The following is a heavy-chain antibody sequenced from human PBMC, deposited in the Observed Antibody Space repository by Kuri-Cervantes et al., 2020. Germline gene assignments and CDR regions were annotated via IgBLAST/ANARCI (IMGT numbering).Heavy chain of an antibody. V-gene: IGHV1-18*01. CDR3: ARGPTDIVVVVAAYFHPLDY. D-gene: IGHD2-15*01. J-gene: IGHJ4*02. CDR2: ISAYNGNT. Sequence: ASVKVSCKASGYTLTELSMHWVRQAPGKGLEWMGWISAYNGNTNYAQKLQGRVTMTTDTSTSTAYMELRSLRSDDTAVYYCARGPTDIVVVVAAYFHPLDYWGQGTLVTVSS. CDR1: GYTLTELS.